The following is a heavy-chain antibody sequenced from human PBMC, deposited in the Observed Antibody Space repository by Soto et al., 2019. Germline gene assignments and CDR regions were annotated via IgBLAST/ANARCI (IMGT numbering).Heavy chain of an antibody. CDR3: VRSFGLYAVGY. D-gene: IGHD6-19*01. CDR2: MSLSGST. V-gene: IGHV4-4*02. CDR1: GVSIDSNYW. J-gene: IGHJ4*02. Sequence: QVQLQESGPGLVKPSGTLSLKPSGTLSLTCGVSGVSIDSNYWCGWVRQPPGKDLEWLGAMSLSGSTNVRPSPQSRVTVVLDKTKIQSSLGLSFVTFAVMAICYCVRSFGLYAVGYWCRGIVVSVYS.